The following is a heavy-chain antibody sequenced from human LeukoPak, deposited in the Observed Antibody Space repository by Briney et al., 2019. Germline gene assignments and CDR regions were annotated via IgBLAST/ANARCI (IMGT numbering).Heavy chain of an antibody. CDR3: ARGIAVAGSGFDY. J-gene: IGHJ4*02. CDR2: ISSSGSPI. CDR1: GFTFSSYE. V-gene: IGHV3-48*03. Sequence: GGSLRLSCAASGFTFSSYEMNWVRQAPGKALEWVSYISSSGSPINYADSVKGRFTVSRDNAKNSLYLQMNSLRAEDTALYYCARGIAVAGSGFDYWGQGTLVTVSS. D-gene: IGHD6-13*01.